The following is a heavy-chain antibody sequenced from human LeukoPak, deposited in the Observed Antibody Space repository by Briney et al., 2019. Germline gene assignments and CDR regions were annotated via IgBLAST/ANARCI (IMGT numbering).Heavy chain of an antibody. D-gene: IGHD3-9*01. CDR3: ASGILTGYYAMDV. Sequence: SETLSLTCTVSGVSIRGYDWSWIRQSPGKGLEWIGYISGSGSTNYNPSLKSRVTISVDTSKNQLSLKLSSVTAADTAVYYCASGILTGYYAMDVWGQGTTVTVSS. J-gene: IGHJ6*02. CDR1: GVSIRGYD. V-gene: IGHV4-59*08. CDR2: ISGSGST.